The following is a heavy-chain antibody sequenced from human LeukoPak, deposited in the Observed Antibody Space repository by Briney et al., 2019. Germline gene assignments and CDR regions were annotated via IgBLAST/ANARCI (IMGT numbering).Heavy chain of an antibody. CDR2: IITYNGNT. Sequence: ASVKVSCKASGYTFTSYGISWVRQAPRQGLEWMGWIITYNGNTNYAQKFQGRVTMTRDTSTSTVYMELSSLRSEDTAVYYCAREVHHYDILTGYYAYYFDYWGQGTLVTVSS. D-gene: IGHD3-9*01. CDR1: GYTFTSYG. V-gene: IGHV1-18*01. CDR3: AREVHHYDILTGYYAYYFDY. J-gene: IGHJ4*02.